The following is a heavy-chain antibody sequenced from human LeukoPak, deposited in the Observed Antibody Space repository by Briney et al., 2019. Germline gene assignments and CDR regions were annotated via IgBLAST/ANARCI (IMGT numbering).Heavy chain of an antibody. Sequence: GGSLRLSCAASGFSFSSYSMNWVRQAPGRGLEWISYISSGSRTIFYADSVKGRFTISRDNAKNSLYLLMDSLRADDTAVYYCASESIAGDRDFDYWGQGTLITVSS. J-gene: IGHJ4*02. CDR3: ASESIAGDRDFDY. D-gene: IGHD7-27*01. CDR1: GFSFSSYS. V-gene: IGHV3-48*01. CDR2: ISSGSRTI.